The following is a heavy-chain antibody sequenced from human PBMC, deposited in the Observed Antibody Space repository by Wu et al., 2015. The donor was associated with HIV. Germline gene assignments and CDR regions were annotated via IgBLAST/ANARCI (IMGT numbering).Heavy chain of an antibody. Sequence: QVQLVQSGAEVKKPGASVKVSCKASGYTFTSYGISWVRQAPGQGLEWMGWISAYNGNTNYAQKLQGRVTMTTDTSTSTAYMELRSLRSDDTAVYYCARDQAGIAAAGTDWYFDLWGRGTLVTVSS. V-gene: IGHV1-18*01. CDR1: GYTFTSYG. D-gene: IGHD6-13*01. J-gene: IGHJ2*01. CDR3: ARDQAGIAAAGTDWYFDL. CDR2: ISAYNGNT.